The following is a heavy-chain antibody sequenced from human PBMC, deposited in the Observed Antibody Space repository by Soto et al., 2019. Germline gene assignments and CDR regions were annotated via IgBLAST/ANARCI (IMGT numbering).Heavy chain of an antibody. CDR1: GFTVSNFG. Sequence: GGSLRLSCAGSGFTVSNFGVSWVRQAPGQGLEWVSAISGSGGSTYYADSVKGRFTISRDNSKNTLYLQMNSLRAEDTAVYYCAKAAARRGGTYYYGMDVWGQGTTVTVSS. CDR3: AKAAARRGGTYYYGMDV. V-gene: IGHV3-23*01. CDR2: ISGSGGST. J-gene: IGHJ6*02. D-gene: IGHD6-6*01.